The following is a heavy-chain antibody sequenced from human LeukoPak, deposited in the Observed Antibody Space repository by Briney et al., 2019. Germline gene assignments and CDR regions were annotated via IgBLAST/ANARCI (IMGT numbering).Heavy chain of an antibody. CDR3: ARRSSGWYPAPSSPNYYYYGMDV. J-gene: IGHJ6*02. D-gene: IGHD6-19*01. CDR1: GGSISSYY. CDR2: NYYSGST. V-gene: IGHV4-59*08. Sequence: SETLSLTCTVSGGSISSYYWCWIRQPPGKGLEWIGYNYYSGSTNYNPSLKSRVTISVDTSKNQFSLKLSSVTAADTAVYYCARRSSGWYPAPSSPNYYYYGMDVWGQGTTVTVSS.